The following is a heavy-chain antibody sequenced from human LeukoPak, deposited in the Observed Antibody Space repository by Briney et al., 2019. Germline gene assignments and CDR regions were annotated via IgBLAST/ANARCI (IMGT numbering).Heavy chain of an antibody. Sequence: GASVKVSCKASGYTFTGYYMHWVRQAPGQGLEWMGGIIPIFGTANYAQKFQGRVTITADKSTSTAYMELSSLRSEDTAVYYCARDRLRYFDWSHTRNFDYWGQGTLVTVSS. J-gene: IGHJ4*02. CDR2: IIPIFGTA. D-gene: IGHD3-9*01. CDR1: GYTFTGYY. CDR3: ARDRLRYFDWSHTRNFDY. V-gene: IGHV1-69*06.